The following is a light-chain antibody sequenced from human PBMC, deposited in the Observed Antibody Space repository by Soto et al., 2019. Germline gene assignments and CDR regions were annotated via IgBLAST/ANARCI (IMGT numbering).Light chain of an antibody. CDR2: EAS. V-gene: IGKV1-5*03. J-gene: IGKJ1*01. CDR1: QSINW. CDR3: QHYDTYSPMWT. Sequence: DIQLAQSPSTLSASVGDRLIITCRATQSINWLAWYQQKPGKAPKLLIFEASRLESGVPSRFSGSGSGTEFTLTISSLQPDDLGTYYCQHYDTYSPMWTFGLWTKVDVK.